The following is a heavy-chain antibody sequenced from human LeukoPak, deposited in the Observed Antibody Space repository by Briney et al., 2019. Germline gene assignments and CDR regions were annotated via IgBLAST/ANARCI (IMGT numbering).Heavy chain of an antibody. Sequence: SETLSLTCTVSGGSINNYYWDWIRQPPGKGLEWIGYIYYSGSTNYNPSLKSRVTISVDTSKNQFSLKLSSVTAADTAVYYCARDRSHYDSSGYYYWYFDLWGRGTLVTVSS. CDR2: IYYSGST. CDR1: GGSINNYY. V-gene: IGHV4-59*01. J-gene: IGHJ2*01. CDR3: ARDRSHYDSSGYYYWYFDL. D-gene: IGHD3-22*01.